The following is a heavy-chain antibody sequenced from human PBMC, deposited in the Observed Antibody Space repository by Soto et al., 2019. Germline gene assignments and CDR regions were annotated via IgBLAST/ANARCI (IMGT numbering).Heavy chain of an antibody. D-gene: IGHD5-12*01. CDR1: GGSISSSNYF. CDR3: ASRDGYNQNFDY. V-gene: IGHV4-61*05. CDR2: IYYSGST. J-gene: IGHJ4*02. Sequence: PSETLSLTCTVSGGSISSSNYFWGWIRQPPGKGLEWIGYIYYSGSTNYNPSLKSRVTISVDTSKNQFSLKLSSVAAADTAVYYCASRDGYNQNFDYWGQGTLVTVSS.